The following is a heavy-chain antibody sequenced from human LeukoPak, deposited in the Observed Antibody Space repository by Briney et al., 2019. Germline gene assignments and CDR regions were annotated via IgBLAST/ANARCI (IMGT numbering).Heavy chain of an antibody. D-gene: IGHD3-3*01. Sequence: ASVKVSCKASGYTFTSYYMHWVRQAPGQGLEWMGWISAYNGNTNYAQKLQGRVTMTTDTSTSTAYMELRSLRSDDTAVYYCARLEYDFWSGYPGPADYWGQGTLVTVSS. CDR2: ISAYNGNT. CDR3: ARLEYDFWSGYPGPADY. CDR1: GYTFTSYY. V-gene: IGHV1-18*04. J-gene: IGHJ4*02.